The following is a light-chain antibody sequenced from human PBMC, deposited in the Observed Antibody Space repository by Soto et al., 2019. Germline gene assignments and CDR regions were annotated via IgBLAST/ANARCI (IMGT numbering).Light chain of an antibody. V-gene: IGKV1-5*01. CDR3: QQSKSPPYT. CDR2: DAS. CDR1: QSLGVW. J-gene: IGKJ2*01. Sequence: DIPVTQSPSTLSASVGDRVTITCRASQSLGVWMAWYQKKPGKPPRLLMHDASSLESGVPSRFSGTGSATDFTLTISSVQPDDFATYYCQQSKSPPYTFGQGTKLELK.